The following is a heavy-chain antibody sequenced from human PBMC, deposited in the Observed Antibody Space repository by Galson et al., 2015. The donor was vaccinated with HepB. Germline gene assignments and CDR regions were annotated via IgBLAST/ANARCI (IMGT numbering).Heavy chain of an antibody. J-gene: IGHJ4*02. CDR1: GYTFTSYG. V-gene: IGHV1-18*01. Sequence: SVKVSCKASGYTFTSYGISWVRQAPGQGLEWMAWISAYNGNTNYAQKVQGRVTMTTDTSTSTAYMELRSLRSDDTAVYYCARDGAIALANTPLDYWGQGTLVTVSS. CDR2: ISAYNGNT. CDR3: ARDGAIALANTPLDY. D-gene: IGHD6-19*01.